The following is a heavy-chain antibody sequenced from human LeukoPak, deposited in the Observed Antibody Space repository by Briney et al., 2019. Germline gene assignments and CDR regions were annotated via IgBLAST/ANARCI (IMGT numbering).Heavy chain of an antibody. V-gene: IGHV3-23*01. J-gene: IGHJ6*02. CDR1: GFTFSSYA. D-gene: IGHD5-18*01. CDR2: ISGSGGST. CDR3: AKDRIQLRAPLDV. Sequence: PGGSLKLSCAASGFTFSSYAMSWVRQAPGKGLEWVSAISGSGGSTYYADSVKGRFTISRDNSKNTLYLQMNSLRAEDTAVYYCAKDRIQLRAPLDVWGQGTTVTVSS.